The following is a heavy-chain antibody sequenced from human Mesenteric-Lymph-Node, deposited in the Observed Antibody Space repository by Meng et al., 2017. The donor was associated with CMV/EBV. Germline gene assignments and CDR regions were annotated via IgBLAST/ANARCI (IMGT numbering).Heavy chain of an antibody. CDR1: GFTFSSYT. Sequence: GESLKISCAASGFTFSSYTMNWVRQAPGKGLEWVSLISSSSNYKYYPDSVKGRFTISRDNSANSLYLQMNSLRAEDTGIYYCARGRKSCNKVNCHPYYFDYWGQGALVTVSS. J-gene: IGHJ4*02. CDR3: ARGRKSCNKVNCHPYYFDY. D-gene: IGHD2/OR15-2a*01. CDR2: ISSSSNYK. V-gene: IGHV3-21*01.